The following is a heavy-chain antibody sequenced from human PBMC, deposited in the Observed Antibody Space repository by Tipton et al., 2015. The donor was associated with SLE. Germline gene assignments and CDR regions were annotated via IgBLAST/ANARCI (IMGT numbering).Heavy chain of an antibody. V-gene: IGHV1-18*01. Sequence: QLVQSGAEVKKPGASVKVSCKASGYTFSNYGISWVRQAPGQGLEWMGWISGYNANTNYAQKFQGRVTMTTDTSTSTAYMELRSLRAEDTAVYYCARDRGSDRKCVDYWGQGTLVTVSS. J-gene: IGHJ4*02. D-gene: IGHD3-10*01. CDR1: GYTFSNYG. CDR2: ISGYNANT. CDR3: ARDRGSDRKCVDY.